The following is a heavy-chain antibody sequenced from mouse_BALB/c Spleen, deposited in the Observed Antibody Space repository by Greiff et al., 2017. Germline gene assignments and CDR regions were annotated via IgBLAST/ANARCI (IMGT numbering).Heavy chain of an antibody. CDR3: ARNYGSSYRYFDY. CDR1: GFSLTSYG. D-gene: IGHD1-1*01. J-gene: IGHJ2*01. CDR2: IWSGGST. Sequence: VKLVESGPGLVQPSQSLSITCTVSGFSLTSYGVHWVRQSPGKGLEWLGVIWSGGSTDYNAAFISRLSISKDNSKSQVFFKMNSLQADDTAIYYCARNYGSSYRYFDYWGQGTTLTVSS. V-gene: IGHV2-4-1*01.